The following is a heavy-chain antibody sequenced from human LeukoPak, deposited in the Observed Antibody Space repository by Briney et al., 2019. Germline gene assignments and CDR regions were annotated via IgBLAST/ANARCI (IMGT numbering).Heavy chain of an antibody. Sequence: GGSLRLSCVGSGFTFSTYEMTWVRQAPGKGLEWVSYISSSGGTIYYADSVKGRFTISRDNAKNTLYLQMNSLRAEDTAVYYCARDVAPLDWLDVWGQGTTVTVSS. J-gene: IGHJ6*02. CDR3: ARDVAPLDWLDV. V-gene: IGHV3-48*03. CDR1: GFTFSTYE. CDR2: ISSSGGTI. D-gene: IGHD3-9*01.